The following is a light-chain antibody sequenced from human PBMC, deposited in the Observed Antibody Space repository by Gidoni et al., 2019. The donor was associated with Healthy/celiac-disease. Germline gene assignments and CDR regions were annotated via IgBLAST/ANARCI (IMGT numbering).Light chain of an antibody. CDR2: GNS. Sequence: QSVLTQPPPVSGAPGQRVTISCTGSSSNIGAGYDVHWYQQLPGTAPKLLIYGNSNRPSGVPDRFSGSKSGTSASLAITELQAEDEADYYCQSYDSSLSGWVFGGGTKLTVL. V-gene: IGLV1-40*01. J-gene: IGLJ3*02. CDR3: QSYDSSLSGWV. CDR1: SSNIGAGYD.